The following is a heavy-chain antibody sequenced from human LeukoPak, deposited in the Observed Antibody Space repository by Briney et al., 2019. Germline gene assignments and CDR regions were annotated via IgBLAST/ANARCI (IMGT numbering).Heavy chain of an antibody. V-gene: IGHV1-2*02. Sequence: ASVKVSCKASGYTFTGYYMHWVRQAPGQGLEWLGWINPNSGGTKYSQKFQGRVTMTRDTSISTAYMALSRLRSDDTAMYYCARHGELRRIDAFDIWGQGTMVTVSS. CDR2: INPNSGGT. J-gene: IGHJ3*02. CDR3: ARHGELRRIDAFDI. D-gene: IGHD1-26*01. CDR1: GYTFTGYY.